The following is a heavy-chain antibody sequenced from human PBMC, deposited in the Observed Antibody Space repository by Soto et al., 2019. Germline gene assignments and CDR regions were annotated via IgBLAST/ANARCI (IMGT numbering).Heavy chain of an antibody. CDR3: AREGQPAAGTTPHN. D-gene: IGHD6-13*01. V-gene: IGHV3-30*04. J-gene: IGHJ4*02. Sequence: SGGSLRLSCAASGFNFSSYAMHWVRQAPGKGLEWVAVISYDGGKKYYAGSVKGRFTISRDNSQNTLYVEMTSLSAEDTAVYYCAREGQPAAGTTPHNWGQGTLVTVSS. CDR2: ISYDGGKK. CDR1: GFNFSSYA.